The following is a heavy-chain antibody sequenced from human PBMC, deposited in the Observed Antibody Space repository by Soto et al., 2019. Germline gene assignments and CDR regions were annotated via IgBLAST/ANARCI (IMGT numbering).Heavy chain of an antibody. D-gene: IGHD3-16*01. V-gene: IGHV5-10-1*01. CDR2: IDPDDSYI. Sequence: GESLKISCKGSGYSFTGYWINWARQMPGKGLEWMGRIDPDDSYINYSPSFQGHVTISADRSISTAYLQWSSLKASDTAMYYCARRLGAITGDYWGQGTPVTVSS. J-gene: IGHJ4*02. CDR3: ARRLGAITGDY. CDR1: GYSFTGYW.